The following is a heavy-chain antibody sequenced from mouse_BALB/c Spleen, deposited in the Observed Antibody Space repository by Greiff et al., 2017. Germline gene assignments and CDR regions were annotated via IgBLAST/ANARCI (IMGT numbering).Heavy chain of an antibody. CDR2: ISSGGGST. V-gene: IGHV5-12-1*01. CDR1: GFAFSSYD. Sequence: EVKVVESGGGLVKPGGSLKLSCAASGFAFSSYDMSWVRQTPEKRLEWVAYISSGGGSTYYPDPVKGRFTISRDNAKNTLYLQMSSLKSEDTAMYYCARHLRGNYFDYWGQGTTLTVSS. J-gene: IGHJ2*01. CDR3: ARHLRGNYFDY.